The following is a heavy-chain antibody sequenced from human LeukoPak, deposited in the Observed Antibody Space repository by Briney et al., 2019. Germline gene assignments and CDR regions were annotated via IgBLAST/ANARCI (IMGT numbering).Heavy chain of an antibody. CDR1: GGSISSYY. J-gene: IGHJ4*02. Sequence: SETLSLTCTVSGGSISSYYWSWIRQPPGKGLEWIGYIYYSGSTNYNPSLKSRVTISVDTSKNQFSLKLSSVTAADTAVYYCAREEGSGWSRFDCWGQGTLVTVSS. CDR2: IYYSGST. V-gene: IGHV4-59*01. CDR3: AREEGSGWSRFDC. D-gene: IGHD6-19*01.